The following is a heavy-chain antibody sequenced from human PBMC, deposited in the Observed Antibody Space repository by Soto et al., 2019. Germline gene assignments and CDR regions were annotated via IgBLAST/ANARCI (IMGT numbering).Heavy chain of an antibody. CDR3: ARDSPYSNSWYDLNWFDP. Sequence: EVQLVESGGGLVQPGGSLRLSCAASGFTFSSYSMNWVRQAPGKGLEWGSYISSSSSTIYYADSVKGRFTISRDNAKNSLYLQMNSLRDEDTAVYYCARDSPYSNSWYDLNWFDPWGQGTLVTVSS. V-gene: IGHV3-48*02. D-gene: IGHD6-13*01. J-gene: IGHJ5*02. CDR2: ISSSSSTI. CDR1: GFTFSSYS.